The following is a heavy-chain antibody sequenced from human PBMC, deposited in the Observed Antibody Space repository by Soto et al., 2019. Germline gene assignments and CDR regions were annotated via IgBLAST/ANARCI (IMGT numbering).Heavy chain of an antibody. Sequence: VGSLRLSCADSGLTFRNYAMHWVRQAPGKGLEWVAVIANDGRDKHHADSVRGRFTISRDNSKNTLYLQMSSLTIEDTAVYLCAKDLAAPAQYYFDYWGQGALVTVSS. CDR3: AKDLAAPAQYYFDY. CDR1: GLTFRNYA. CDR2: IANDGRDK. D-gene: IGHD3-3*02. V-gene: IGHV3-30*18. J-gene: IGHJ4*02.